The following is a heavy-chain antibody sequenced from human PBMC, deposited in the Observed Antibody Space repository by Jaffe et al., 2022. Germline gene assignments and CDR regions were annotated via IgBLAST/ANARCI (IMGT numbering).Heavy chain of an antibody. J-gene: IGHJ6*03. V-gene: IGHV4-38-2*01. CDR1: GYSISSGYY. D-gene: IGHD6-13*01. Sequence: QVQLQESGPGLVKPSETLSLTCAVSGYSISSGYYWGWIRQPPGKGLEWIGSIYHSGSTYYNPSLKSRVTISVDTSKNQFSLKLSSVTAADTAVYYCAKHNPGYSSSWSNYYYYMDVWGKGTTVTVSS. CDR2: IYHSGST. CDR3: AKHNPGYSSSWSNYYYYMDV.